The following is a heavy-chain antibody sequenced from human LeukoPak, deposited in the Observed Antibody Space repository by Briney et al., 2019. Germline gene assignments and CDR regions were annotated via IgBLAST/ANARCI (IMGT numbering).Heavy chain of an antibody. V-gene: IGHV3-21*01. Sequence: AGGSLRLSCAASGFTFSSYRMNWVRQAPGKGLEWVSSISSDSNYIYYADSVKGRFTISRDNAKNSLYLQMSSLRAEDTAVYYCARKDYTAMSAFDIWGQGTMVTVSS. CDR1: GFTFSSYR. J-gene: IGHJ3*02. CDR3: ARKDYTAMSAFDI. D-gene: IGHD5-18*01. CDR2: ISSDSNYI.